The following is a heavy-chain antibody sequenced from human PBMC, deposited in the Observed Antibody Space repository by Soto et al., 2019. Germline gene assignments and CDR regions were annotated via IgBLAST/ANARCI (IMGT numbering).Heavy chain of an antibody. D-gene: IGHD1-1*01. V-gene: IGHV4-4*02. J-gene: IGHJ5*01. CDR2: VHISGHS. CDR3: ARVRQGCSANNCYFDP. Sequence: QVHLQESGPGLVAPSGTLSLTCTLSGGSVRAPDWWNWVCQSPDKGLEWIAEVHISGHSNYNPSLRSRVSVSIDSSKNQFYLNLNSVTAADTAIYYSARVRQGCSANNCYFDPWGQGTQVTISS. CDR1: GGSVRAPDW.